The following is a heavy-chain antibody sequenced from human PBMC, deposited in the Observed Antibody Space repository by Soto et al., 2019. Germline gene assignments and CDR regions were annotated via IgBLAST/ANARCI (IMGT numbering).Heavy chain of an antibody. CDR2: IYPGDSDT. CDR3: ARQASSGWYGRYFDY. CDR1: GYSFTSYW. Sequence: PGESLKISCKGSGYSFTSYWIGWGRQMPGKGLEWMGIIYPGDSDTRYSPSFQGQVTISADKSISTAYLQWSSLKASDTAMYYCARQASSGWYGRYFDYWGQGTLVTVSS. J-gene: IGHJ4*02. D-gene: IGHD6-19*01. V-gene: IGHV5-51*01.